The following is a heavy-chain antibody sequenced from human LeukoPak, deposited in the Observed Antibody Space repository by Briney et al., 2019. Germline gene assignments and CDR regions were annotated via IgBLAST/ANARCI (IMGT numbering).Heavy chain of an antibody. Sequence: ASVKVSCKVSGYTLTELSMHWVRQAPGKGLEWMGGFDPEDGETIYAQKFQGRVTMTEDTSTDTAYMELRSLRSDDTAVYYCARADCSSTSCYTYDYWGQGTLVTVSS. CDR1: GYTLTELS. CDR3: ARADCSSTSCYTYDY. J-gene: IGHJ4*02. CDR2: FDPEDGET. V-gene: IGHV1-24*01. D-gene: IGHD2-2*02.